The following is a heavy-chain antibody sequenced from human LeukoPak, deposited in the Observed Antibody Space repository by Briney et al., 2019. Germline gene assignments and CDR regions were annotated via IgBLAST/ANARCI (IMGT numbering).Heavy chain of an antibody. CDR1: GFTFSGYA. V-gene: IGHV3-23*01. Sequence: GGSLRLSCAASGFTFSGYAMSWVRQAPGKGLEWVSAISGSGGSTYYADSVKGRFTISRDNSKNTLYLQMNSLRAEDTAIYYCARDPYYYDSRGYYYFDSWGQGTLVTVSS. CDR3: ARDPYYYDSRGYYYFDS. CDR2: ISGSGGST. D-gene: IGHD3-22*01. J-gene: IGHJ4*02.